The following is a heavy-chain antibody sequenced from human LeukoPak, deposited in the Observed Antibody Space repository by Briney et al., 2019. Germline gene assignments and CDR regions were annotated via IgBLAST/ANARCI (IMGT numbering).Heavy chain of an antibody. Sequence: GGSLRLSCAASGFTFSTYAMSWVRKAPGKGLEWVSTISDSGANTYYADSVRGRFTISRDNSKNTLYLQKNSLRADDTAIYYCAKSMTLQWRGFFDLWGRGTHVTVSS. D-gene: IGHD6-19*01. CDR3: AKSMTLQWRGFFDL. CDR1: GFTFSTYA. J-gene: IGHJ2*01. CDR2: ISDSGANT. V-gene: IGHV3-23*01.